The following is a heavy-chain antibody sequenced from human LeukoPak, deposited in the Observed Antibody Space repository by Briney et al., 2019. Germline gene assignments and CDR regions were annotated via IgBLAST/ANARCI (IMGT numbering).Heavy chain of an antibody. CDR3: ERRVAAGLNWFDP. J-gene: IGHJ5*02. V-gene: IGHV4-59*08. D-gene: IGHD6-13*01. CDR1: GGSISSYY. Sequence: SETLSLTCTVSGGSISSYYWSWIRQPPGKGLEWIGCIYYSGSTNYNPSLKSRVTISVDTSKNQFSLKLSSVTAADTAVYYCERRVAAGLNWFDPWGQGTLVTVSS. CDR2: IYYSGST.